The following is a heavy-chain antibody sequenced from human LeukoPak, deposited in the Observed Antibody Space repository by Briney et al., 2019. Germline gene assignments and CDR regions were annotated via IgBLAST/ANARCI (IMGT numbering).Heavy chain of an antibody. V-gene: IGHV3-30-3*01. CDR1: GFTFRSYA. CDR3: ARDPYDSIGYPMGY. J-gene: IGHJ4*02. CDR2: ISYDASNK. D-gene: IGHD3-22*01. Sequence: AGGSLRLSCAASGFTFRSYAVHWVRQAPGKGLEWVAGISYDASNKYYADSVKGRFTISRDNSKNTLSLQINSLRAEDTAVYYCARDPYDSIGYPMGYWGQGTLVTVSS.